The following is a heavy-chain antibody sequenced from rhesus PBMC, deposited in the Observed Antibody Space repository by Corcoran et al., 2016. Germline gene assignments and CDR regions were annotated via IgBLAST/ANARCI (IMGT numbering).Heavy chain of an antibody. CDR1: GGSISDSYR. V-gene: IGHV4S10*01. J-gene: IGHJ6*01. Sequence: QVQLQESGPGVVKPSETLSLTCAVSGGSISDSYRWTWIRQPPGKGLEWIGYITGSTTSTNSTPSLNIRVTISNDTSKNQFSLKLSSVTAADTAVYYFVRGGYIQRVQGYGLDSWGQGVVVTVSS. CDR3: VRGGYIQRVQGYGLDS. CDR2: ITGSTTST. D-gene: IGHD5-24*01.